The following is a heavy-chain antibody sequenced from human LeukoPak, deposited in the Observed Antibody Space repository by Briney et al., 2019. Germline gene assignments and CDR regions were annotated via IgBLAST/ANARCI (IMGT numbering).Heavy chain of an antibody. D-gene: IGHD2-8*01. CDR3: ARVAPPRYCTYGVCYPPDY. V-gene: IGHV3-66*02. Sequence: GGSLRLSCAASGFTVSSNYMSWVRQAPGKGLEWVSVIYSGGSTYYADSVKGRFTISRDNSKNTLYLQMNSLRAEDTAVYYCARVAPPRYCTYGVCYPPDYWGQGTLVTVSS. J-gene: IGHJ4*02. CDR2: IYSGGST. CDR1: GFTVSSNY.